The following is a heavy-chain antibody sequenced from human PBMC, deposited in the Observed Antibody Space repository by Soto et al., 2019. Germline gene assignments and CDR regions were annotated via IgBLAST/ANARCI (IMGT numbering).Heavy chain of an antibody. CDR3: VRNQKYFRVNGNWFDS. Sequence: ASVKVSCKASGYTSADFGISWVRQAPGQGLEWMGWVSGNNGASNPAPKVQGRITMALDTSTGVSYMALRSLRSDDTAIYYCVRNQKYFRVNGNWFDSWGQGTRATVS. J-gene: IGHJ5*01. CDR1: GYTSADFG. CDR2: VSGNNGAS. D-gene: IGHD2-2*01. V-gene: IGHV1-18*04.